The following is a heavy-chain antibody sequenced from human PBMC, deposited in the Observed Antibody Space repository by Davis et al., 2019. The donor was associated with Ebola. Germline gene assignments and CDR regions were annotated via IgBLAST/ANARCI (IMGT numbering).Heavy chain of an antibody. V-gene: IGHV5-51*01. J-gene: IGHJ4*02. CDR3: ARHGSVLVPAIY. CDR1: GYSFTNYW. Sequence: GESLKISCQGSGYSFTNYWIAWVRQMPGKGLEWMGIIYPGDSDTRYSPSFQGQVTISAARSISTAYLQWSSLKASDTAIYYCARHGSVLVPAIYWGQGTLVTVSS. D-gene: IGHD2-2*01. CDR2: IYPGDSDT.